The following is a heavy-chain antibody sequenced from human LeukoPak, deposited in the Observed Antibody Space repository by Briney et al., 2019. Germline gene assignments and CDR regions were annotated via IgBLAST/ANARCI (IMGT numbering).Heavy chain of an antibody. J-gene: IGHJ5*02. D-gene: IGHD2/OR15-2a*01. Sequence: PAETLSLTCTASGGSISSSSNYWGWIGQPPGQGLEWIGSIYYSGSTYYNPSLTSRVTISVDTSKNQFSLKLSSVTAADTAVYYCARDTSRTSTHNWFDPWGQGTLVTVSS. CDR3: ARDTSRTSTHNWFDP. V-gene: IGHV4-39*07. CDR2: IYYSGST. CDR1: GGSISSSSNY.